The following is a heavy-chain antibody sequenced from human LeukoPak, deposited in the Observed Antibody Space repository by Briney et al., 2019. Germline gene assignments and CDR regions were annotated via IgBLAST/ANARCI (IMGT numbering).Heavy chain of an antibody. D-gene: IGHD3-22*01. Sequence: GGSLRLSCAASGFTFSDYDMKWVRQAPGKGLEWISYISYSSSPFSYADSVKGRFTISRDNAKNSLYLQMNSLRAEDTAVYYCANFGGDSSGYYYPLDYWGQGTLVTVSS. CDR1: GFTFSDYD. V-gene: IGHV3-48*03. J-gene: IGHJ4*02. CDR2: ISYSSSPF. CDR3: ANFGGDSSGYYYPLDY.